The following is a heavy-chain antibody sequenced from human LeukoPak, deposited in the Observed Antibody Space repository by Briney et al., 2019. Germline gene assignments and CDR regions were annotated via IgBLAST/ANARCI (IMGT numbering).Heavy chain of an antibody. CDR1: GFTLSDHF. V-gene: IGHV3-72*01. D-gene: IGHD3-16*01. CDR3: ARVMTSVGG. J-gene: IGHJ4*02. CDR2: TRNKANSYTT. Sequence: GGSLRLSCAVSGFTLSDHFMDWARQAPGKGLQWVGRTRNKANSYTTEYAASVKGRFTISRDDSKNSLYLQMDSLKTEDTAVCYCARVMTSVGGWGQGTLVTVSS.